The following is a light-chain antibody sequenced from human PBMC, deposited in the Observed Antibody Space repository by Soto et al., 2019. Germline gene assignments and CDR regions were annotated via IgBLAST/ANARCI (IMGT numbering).Light chain of an antibody. Sequence: TQSPSTLSASVGDRVTITCRASQSISSWLAWYQQKPGQAPRLLIYRASARATGVPDRFSGSGSGTDFTLTISRLEPEDFAVYYCQQYGSSPWTFGQGTKVDI. J-gene: IGKJ1*01. CDR1: QSISSW. CDR3: QQYGSSPWT. CDR2: RAS. V-gene: IGKV3-20*01.